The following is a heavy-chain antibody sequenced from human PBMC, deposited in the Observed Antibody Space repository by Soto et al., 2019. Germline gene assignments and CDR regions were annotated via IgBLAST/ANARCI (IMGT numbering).Heavy chain of an antibody. CDR2: IYYNGNT. D-gene: IGHD2-21*01. CDR1: GGSISSNSNY. CDR3: ATERPLTPSYSYYAMDV. J-gene: IGHJ6*02. Sequence: PSETLSLTCTVSGGSISSNSNYRGWIRQPPRKWLEWIGSIYYNGNTNYNPSLKTRVTISVDTSKIQFSLKLDSVTAADTAVYYCATERPLTPSYSYYAMDVWGQGTTVTVSS. V-gene: IGHV4-39*07.